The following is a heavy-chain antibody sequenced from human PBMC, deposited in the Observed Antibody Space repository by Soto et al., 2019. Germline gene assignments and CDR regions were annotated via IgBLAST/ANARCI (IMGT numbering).Heavy chain of an antibody. D-gene: IGHD3-10*02. J-gene: IGHJ4*02. CDR1: GGSISSSNW. V-gene: IGHV4-4*02. CDR3: ARECSGSSFFDH. CDR2: THHSGTT. Sequence: QVQLQESGPGLVKPSGTLSLTCAVSGGSISSSNWWSWVRQPPGKGLEWIGETHHSGTTNYNPSLKSRVTISVDQSKNQFSLKLSSVTAADTAVYYCARECSGSSFFDHWGQGTLVTVSS.